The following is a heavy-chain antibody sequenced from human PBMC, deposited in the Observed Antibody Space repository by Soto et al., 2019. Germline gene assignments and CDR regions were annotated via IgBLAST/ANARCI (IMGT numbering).Heavy chain of an antibody. J-gene: IGHJ4*02. CDR3: ARTWLDNWNYGTHFDY. CDR2: ISAYNGNT. D-gene: IGHD1-7*01. V-gene: IGHV1-18*01. CDR1: GYTFTGYG. Sequence: ASVKVSCKASGYTFTGYGISWVRQAPGQGLEWMGWISAYNGNTNYAQKLQGRVTMTTDTSTSTAYMELRSLRSDDTAVYYCARTWLDNWNYGTHFDYWGQGTLVTVSS.